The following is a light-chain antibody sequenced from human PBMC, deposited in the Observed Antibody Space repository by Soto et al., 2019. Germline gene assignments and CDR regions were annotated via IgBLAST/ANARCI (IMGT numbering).Light chain of an antibody. CDR3: QKYDSAPT. CDR1: QNIDTY. Sequence: DIQMTQSPSSLSASVGDRVTITCRASQNIDTYLNWYLQKPGQAPKLLIHSASTLQSGVPSRFSGSGSGTDFTLTISSLQPEDVASYYCQKYDSAPTFGPGTKVEIK. CDR2: SAS. V-gene: IGKV1-27*01. J-gene: IGKJ1*01.